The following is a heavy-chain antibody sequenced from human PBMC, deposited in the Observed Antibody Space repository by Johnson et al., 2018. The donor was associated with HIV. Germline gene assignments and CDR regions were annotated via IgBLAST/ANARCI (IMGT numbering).Heavy chain of an antibody. V-gene: IGHV3-74*01. CDR1: GFTFNDHW. CDR3: ARDRPSGWPDAFDI. D-gene: IGHD6-19*01. Sequence: VQLVESGGGLVQPGGSLRLSCGASGFTFNDHWMQWVRQAPGKGLVWVSRINGDGSRTSYADSVKGRFTIARDNAKTTLFLEMNSLRPEDTAVYYCARDRPSGWPDAFDIWGQGTMVTVSS. CDR2: INGDGSRT. J-gene: IGHJ3*02.